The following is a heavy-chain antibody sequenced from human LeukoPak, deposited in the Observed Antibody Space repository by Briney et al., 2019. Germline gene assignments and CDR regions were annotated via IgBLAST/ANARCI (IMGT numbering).Heavy chain of an antibody. J-gene: IGHJ4*02. CDR2: ISTSSHYI. CDR3: ARAPYPYGSGSHHYFDY. V-gene: IGHV3-21*01. Sequence: GGSLRLSCVVSGFTFSGYSMNWVRQAPGKGLEWVSSISTSSHYIYYVDSMKGRFTISRDNAKNSLYLQMNSLRAEDTAVYYCARAPYPYGSGSHHYFDYWGQGTLVTVS. D-gene: IGHD3-10*01. CDR1: GFTFSGYS.